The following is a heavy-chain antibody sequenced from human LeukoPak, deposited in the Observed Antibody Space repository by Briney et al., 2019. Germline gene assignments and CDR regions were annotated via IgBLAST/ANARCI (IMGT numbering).Heavy chain of an antibody. CDR1: RYTFTSYG. CDR2: ISAYNGNT. J-gene: IGHJ4*02. Sequence: ASVKVSCKASRYTFTSYGICWVRPAPGQGLEWMGWISAYNGNTNYAQKLQGRVTMTTDTSTSTAYIELRRLRDDDTAVYFCVRGNGAPTPFYLGQGTLVTVSS. CDR3: VRGNGAPTPFY. V-gene: IGHV1-18*01.